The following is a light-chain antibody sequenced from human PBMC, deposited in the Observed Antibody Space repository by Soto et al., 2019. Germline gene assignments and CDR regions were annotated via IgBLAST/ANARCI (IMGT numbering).Light chain of an antibody. CDR2: VEGSGTY. CDR1: SGHSDYI. Sequence: QAVVTQSSSASASLGSSVRLTCTLSSGHSDYIVAWHQQHPGKAPRYLMNVEGSGTYSKGSGVPGRFSGSSSGADRYLTISNHQSEDEADYYCETSDTSPHVFGAGTKLTVL. J-gene: IGLJ2*01. CDR3: ETSDTSPHV. V-gene: IGLV4-60*03.